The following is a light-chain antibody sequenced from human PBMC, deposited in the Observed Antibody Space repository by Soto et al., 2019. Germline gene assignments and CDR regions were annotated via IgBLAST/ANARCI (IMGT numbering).Light chain of an antibody. J-gene: IGKJ4*01. CDR1: QSISDT. V-gene: IGKV3-15*01. Sequence: EIVMTQSPATLSVSPGGRATLSCRASQSISDTLAWYQQKPGQAPRLLIYGASTRATGIPARFSGSGSGTEFTLTISSLQSEDFVVYYCQQYNNWPPLIFGGGTKVDIK. CDR3: QQYNNWPPLI. CDR2: GAS.